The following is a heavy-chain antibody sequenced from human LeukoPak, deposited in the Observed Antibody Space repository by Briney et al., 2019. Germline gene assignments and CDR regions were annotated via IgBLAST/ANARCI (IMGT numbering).Heavy chain of an antibody. J-gene: IGHJ6*02. V-gene: IGHV1-2*02. D-gene: IGHD3-10*01. CDR3: AFTYGSGSYYYYYYCGMDV. CDR1: GYTFTGYY. Sequence: ASVKLSCKASGYTFTGYYMHCVRQAPGQGLEWMGWINPNSGGTNYAQNFQVRFTMTKDTSISTGYMELSRLRSDDSAVSYCAFTYGSGSYYYYYYCGMDVWGQGNTVTVSS. CDR2: INPNSGGT.